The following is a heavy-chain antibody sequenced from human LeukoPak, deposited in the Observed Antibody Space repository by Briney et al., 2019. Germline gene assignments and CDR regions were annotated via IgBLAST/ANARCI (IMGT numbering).Heavy chain of an antibody. V-gene: IGHV1-2*02. CDR2: INPNSGGT. Sequence: ASVKVSCKASGYTFTGYYMHWVRQAPGQGLERMGWINPNSGGTNYAQKFQGRVTMTRDTSISTAYMELSRLRSDDTAVYYCARGYDILTGVDYWGQGTLVTVSS. D-gene: IGHD3-9*01. CDR3: ARGYDILTGVDY. J-gene: IGHJ4*02. CDR1: GYTFTGYY.